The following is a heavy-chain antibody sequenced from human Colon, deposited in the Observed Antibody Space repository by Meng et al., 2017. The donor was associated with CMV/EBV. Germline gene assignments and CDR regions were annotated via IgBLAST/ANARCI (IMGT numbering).Heavy chain of an antibody. Sequence: QVQLVESGGGLVKPGGSLRLSCGASGFTFSDYYMSWIRQAPGKGLEWVSYITSSSSYTNYADSVKGRFTISRDNAKNSLYLQMNSLRAEDTAVYYCARANYYDSSGYYGGRDWGQGTLVTVSS. J-gene: IGHJ4*02. CDR3: ARANYYDSSGYYGGRD. D-gene: IGHD3-22*01. V-gene: IGHV3-11*05. CDR1: GFTFSDYY. CDR2: ITSSSSYT.